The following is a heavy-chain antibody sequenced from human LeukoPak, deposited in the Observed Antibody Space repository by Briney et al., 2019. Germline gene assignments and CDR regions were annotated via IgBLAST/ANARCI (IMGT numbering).Heavy chain of an antibody. CDR1: GGTFSSYA. D-gene: IGHD5-18*01. J-gene: IGHJ4*02. Sequence: ASVKVSCKASGGTFSSYAISWVRQAPGQGLEWMGGIIPIFGTANYAQKFQGSVTITADESTSTAYMELSSLRSEDTAVYYCARVIGRYSYGAPFDYWGQGTLVTVSS. CDR2: IIPIFGTA. CDR3: ARVIGRYSYGAPFDY. V-gene: IGHV1-69*13.